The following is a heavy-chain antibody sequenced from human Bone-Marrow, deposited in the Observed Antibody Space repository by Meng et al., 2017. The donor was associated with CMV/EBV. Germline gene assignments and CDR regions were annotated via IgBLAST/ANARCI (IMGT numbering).Heavy chain of an antibody. V-gene: IGHV3-21*01. CDR1: GFTFSSYS. J-gene: IGHJ6*02. CDR2: FSSSSHYI. D-gene: IGHD1-1*01. CDR3: ARSMLEVNRYYYGMDV. Sequence: GESLKISCAASGFTFSSYSMNWVRQAPGKGLEWGSCFSSSSHYIYYGDSVKGRFTISRDNAKNSLYLQMNSLRAEDTAVYYCARSMLEVNRYYYGMDVWGEGTPVTVSS.